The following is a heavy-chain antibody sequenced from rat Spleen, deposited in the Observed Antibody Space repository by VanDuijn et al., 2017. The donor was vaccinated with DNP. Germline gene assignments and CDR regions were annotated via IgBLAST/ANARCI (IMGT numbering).Heavy chain of an antibody. CDR1: GFTFSAYY. CDR2: IGSPAYAP. V-gene: IGHV5-22*01. CDR3: VRWNSGHFDY. D-gene: IGHD4-3*01. J-gene: IGHJ2*01. Sequence: EVQLVESGGGLVQPGRSLKLSCAASGFTFSAYYMAWVRQAPAKGLEWVAYIGSPAYAPYYGDSVKGRFTISRDNAKSTLYLQMNSLRSKDMATYYCVRWNSGHFDYWGQGVMVTVSS.